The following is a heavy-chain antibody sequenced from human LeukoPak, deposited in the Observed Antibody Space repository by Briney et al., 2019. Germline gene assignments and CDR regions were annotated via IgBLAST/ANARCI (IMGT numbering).Heavy chain of an antibody. V-gene: IGHV1-69*05. Sequence: SVKVSCKASGGTFSSYAISWVRQAPGQGLEWMGGIIPIFGTANYAQKFQGRVTITTDESTSTAYMELSSLRSEDTAVYYCARDMGHYYYDSSGYHDAFDIWGQGTMVTVSS. CDR2: IIPIFGTA. CDR1: GGTFSSYA. D-gene: IGHD3-22*01. CDR3: ARDMGHYYYDSSGYHDAFDI. J-gene: IGHJ3*02.